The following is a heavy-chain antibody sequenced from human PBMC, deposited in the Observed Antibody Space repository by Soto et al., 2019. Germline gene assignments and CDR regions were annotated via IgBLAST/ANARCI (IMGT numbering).Heavy chain of an antibody. CDR2: IIPIFGTA. CDR3: ARHSSSWSYYFDY. V-gene: IGHV1-69*01. D-gene: IGHD6-6*01. CDR1: GGTFSSYA. Sequence: QVQLVQSGAEVKKPGSSVKVSCKASGGTFSSYAISWVRQAPGQGLEWMGGIIPIFGTANYAQKFQGRVTITADEYTSTAYMELSSLSSEDTAVYYCARHSSSWSYYFDYWGQGTLVTVSS. J-gene: IGHJ4*02.